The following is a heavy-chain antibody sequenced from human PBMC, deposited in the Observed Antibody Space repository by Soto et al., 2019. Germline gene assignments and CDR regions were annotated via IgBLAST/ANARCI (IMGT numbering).Heavy chain of an antibody. D-gene: IGHD3-16*01. CDR3: ARSREALYLYEARSCFDY. V-gene: IGHV5-51*01. CDR1: GYSFTSYW. CDR2: IYPGDSDT. Sequence: PGESLKISCKGSGYSFTSYWIGWVRQMPGKGLEWMGIIYPGDSDTRYSPSFQGQVTISADKSISTAYLQWSSLKASDTAMYYCARSREALYLYEARSCFDYWGQGTLVTVSS. J-gene: IGHJ4*02.